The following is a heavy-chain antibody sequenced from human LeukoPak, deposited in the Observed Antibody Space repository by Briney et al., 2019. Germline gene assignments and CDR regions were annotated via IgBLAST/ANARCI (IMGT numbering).Heavy chain of an antibody. CDR1: GYTFTGYY. Sequence: GASVKVSRKASGYTFTGYYMHWVRQAPGQGLEWMGWINPNSGGTNYAQKFQGRVTMTRDTSISTAYMELSRLRSDDTAVYYCARSPATPYYYYYMDVWGKGTTVTVSS. CDR2: INPNSGGT. J-gene: IGHJ6*03. CDR3: ARSPATPYYYYYMDV. D-gene: IGHD2-15*01. V-gene: IGHV1-2*02.